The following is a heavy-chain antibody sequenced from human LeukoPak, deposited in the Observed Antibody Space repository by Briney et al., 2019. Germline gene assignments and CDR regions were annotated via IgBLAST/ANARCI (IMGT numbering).Heavy chain of an antibody. V-gene: IGHV4-38-2*02. Sequence: ETLSLTCTVSGYSINSGYYWGWIRQPPGKWLEWIGSIYHSGSTYYNPSLKSRITMSVDTSKNQFSLQLGSVTAADTAVYYCARHGGVADFWSGYQAHYFDYWGQGTLVAVSS. CDR1: GYSINSGYY. CDR3: ARHGGVADFWSGYQAHYFDY. CDR2: IYHSGST. J-gene: IGHJ4*02. D-gene: IGHD3-3*01.